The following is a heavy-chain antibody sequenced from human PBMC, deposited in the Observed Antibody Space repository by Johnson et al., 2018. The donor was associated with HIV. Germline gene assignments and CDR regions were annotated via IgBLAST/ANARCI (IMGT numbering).Heavy chain of an antibody. Sequence: VQLVESGGGLIQPGGSLRLSCAASGFTVSSNYMSWFRQAPGKGLEWVSVIYSGGSTYYADSVRGRFTISRDNSRNTLYLQMSSLRAEDTAMYYCARDGESQQLPLGDAFDVWGQGTMVTVSS. CDR2: IYSGGST. J-gene: IGHJ3*01. D-gene: IGHD6-13*01. CDR1: GFTVSSNY. V-gene: IGHV3-53*01. CDR3: ARDGESQQLPLGDAFDV.